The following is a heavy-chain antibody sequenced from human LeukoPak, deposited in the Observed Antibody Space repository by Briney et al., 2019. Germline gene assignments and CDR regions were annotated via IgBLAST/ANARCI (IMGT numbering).Heavy chain of an antibody. V-gene: IGHV1-2*02. CDR3: AREMYYYDSSAYYQAGAFDI. CDR2: INPNSGGT. D-gene: IGHD3-22*01. Sequence: ASVKVSCKASGYTFTGYYMHWVRQAPGQGLEWMGWINPNSGGTNYAQKFQGRVTMTRDTSISTAYMELSRLRPDDTAVYYCAREMYYYDSSAYYQAGAFDIWGQGTMVTVSS. CDR1: GYTFTGYY. J-gene: IGHJ3*02.